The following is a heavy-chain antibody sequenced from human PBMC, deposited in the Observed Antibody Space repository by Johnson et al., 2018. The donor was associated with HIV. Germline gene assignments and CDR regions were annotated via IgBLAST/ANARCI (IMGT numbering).Heavy chain of an antibody. J-gene: IGHJ3*02. V-gene: IGHV3-30*04. CDR3: ARGRRIQLWLLADAFDI. Sequence: VQLVESGGGVVQPGRSLRLSCAASGFTFSSYAMHWVRQAPGKGLEWVAVISYDGSNKYYADSVKGRFTISRDNSKNTLYLQMNSLGAEDTAVYYCARGRRIQLWLLADAFDIWGQGTMVTVSS. CDR2: ISYDGSNK. D-gene: IGHD5-18*01. CDR1: GFTFSSYA.